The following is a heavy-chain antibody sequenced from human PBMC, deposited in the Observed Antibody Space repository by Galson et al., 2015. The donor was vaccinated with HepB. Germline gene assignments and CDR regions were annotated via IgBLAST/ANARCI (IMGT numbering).Heavy chain of an antibody. V-gene: IGHV3-7*03. J-gene: IGHJ4*02. Sequence: SLRLSCAVSGSTSNNHFMSWVRQPPGRGLECVASINQDGSDTYDVDSVACRFTVSRDNATKTLYLDMNALSVEDTAVYYGARGWDTDVTSNVDDWVQGALVTISS. CDR3: ARGWDTDVTSNVDD. D-gene: IGHD5-18*01. CDR1: GSTSNNHF. CDR2: INQDGSDT.